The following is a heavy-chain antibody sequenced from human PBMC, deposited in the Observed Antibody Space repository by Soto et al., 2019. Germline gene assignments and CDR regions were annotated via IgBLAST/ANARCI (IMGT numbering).Heavy chain of an antibody. V-gene: IGHV3-30-3*01. J-gene: IGHJ4*02. CDR2: ISHDGTSR. CDR1: GFTFNIYA. D-gene: IGHD3-3*01. Sequence: PGGSLRLSCAASGFTFNIYAMHWVRQAPGKGLEWVAVISHDGTSRYYADSVKGRVTISRDNSKSMVFVQMNSLGVEDTAVYYCARGSNRVTIFGVVITSDYIDYWGQGTMVTVSS. CDR3: ARGSNRVTIFGVVITSDYIDY.